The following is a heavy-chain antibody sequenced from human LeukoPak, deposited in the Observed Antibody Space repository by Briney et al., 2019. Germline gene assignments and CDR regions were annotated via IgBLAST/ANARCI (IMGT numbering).Heavy chain of an antibody. CDR2: INHSGST. CDR1: GGSFSGYY. V-gene: IGHV4-34*01. J-gene: IGHJ5*02. D-gene: IGHD4-17*01. CDR3: ARADYGSQKWFDL. Sequence: SETLSLTCAVYGGSFSGYYWSWIRQPPGKGLEWIGEINHSGSTNYNPSLKSRVTISVDTSKNQFSLKLSSVTAADTAVYYCARADYGSQKWFDLWGQGTLVTVSS.